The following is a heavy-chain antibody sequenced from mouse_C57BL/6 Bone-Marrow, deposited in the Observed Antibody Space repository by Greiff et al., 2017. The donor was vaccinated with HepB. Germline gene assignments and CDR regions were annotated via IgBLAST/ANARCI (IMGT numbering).Heavy chain of an antibody. Sequence: EVQGVESGGGLVKPGGSLKLSCAASGFTFSSYAMSWVRQTPEKRLEWVATISDGGSYTYYPDNVKGRFTISRDNAKNNLYLQMSHLKSEDTAMYYCARDPLTPFDYWGQGTTLTVSS. CDR2: ISDGGSYT. V-gene: IGHV5-4*01. D-gene: IGHD4-1*01. CDR1: GFTFSSYA. CDR3: ARDPLTPFDY. J-gene: IGHJ2*01.